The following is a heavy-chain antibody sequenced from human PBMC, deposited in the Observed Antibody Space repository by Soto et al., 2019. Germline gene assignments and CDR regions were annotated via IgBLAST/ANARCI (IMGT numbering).Heavy chain of an antibody. V-gene: IGHV1-18*01. CDR3: AKNGQPPYYYYGLDV. D-gene: IGHD2-8*01. CDR2: ISGYNGDT. J-gene: IGHJ6*02. CDR1: GYTFTRYG. Sequence: GASVKVSCKASGYTFTRYGMSWVRQAPGQGLEWMGWISGYNGDTNYAQKFQGRVSMTIDTSTTTAYMELRSLRSDDTAVYYCAKNGQPPYYYYGLDVWGQGTKVTVSS.